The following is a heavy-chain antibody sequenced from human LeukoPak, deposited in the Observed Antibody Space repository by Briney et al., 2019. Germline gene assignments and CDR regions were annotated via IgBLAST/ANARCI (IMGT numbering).Heavy chain of an antibody. J-gene: IGHJ4*02. V-gene: IGHV4-39*01. CDR1: GGSINSSSYY. Sequence: PSKTLSLTCTVSGGSINSSSYYWGWIRQPPGKGLEWIGSIFYSGNTYDNPSLKSRVTISVDTSKNQFSLKLNSVTAADTAVYYCARHRSKWLQSSFDYWGQGTLVTVSS. CDR2: IFYSGNT. CDR3: ARHRSKWLQSSFDY. D-gene: IGHD5-24*01.